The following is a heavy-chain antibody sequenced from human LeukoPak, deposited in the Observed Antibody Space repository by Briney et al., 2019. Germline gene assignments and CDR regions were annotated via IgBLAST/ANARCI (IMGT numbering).Heavy chain of an antibody. Sequence: GGSLRLSCEASRFTFNTYAMSWVRQAPGKGLEWVSGISVTGGNTYYADSVKGRFTISRDNSMNALYLQMNSLRAEDTALYYCAKDGCSGGSCNSPYYFDDWGQGTLVTVSS. J-gene: IGHJ4*02. D-gene: IGHD2-15*01. CDR2: ISVTGGNT. V-gene: IGHV3-23*01. CDR3: AKDGCSGGSCNSPYYFDD. CDR1: RFTFNTYA.